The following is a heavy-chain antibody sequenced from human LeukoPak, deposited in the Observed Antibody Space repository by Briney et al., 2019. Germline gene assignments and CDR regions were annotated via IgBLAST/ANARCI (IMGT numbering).Heavy chain of an antibody. D-gene: IGHD5-24*01. CDR2: ISYDGSNK. CDR1: GFTFSSYG. CDR3: ANSEMAT. V-gene: IGHV3-30*18. Sequence: PGGSLRLSCAASGFTFSSYGMHWVRQAPGKGLEWVAVISYDGSNKYYADSVKGRFTISRDNSKNTLYLQMNSLRAEDTAVYYCANSEMATWGQGTLVTVSS. J-gene: IGHJ5*02.